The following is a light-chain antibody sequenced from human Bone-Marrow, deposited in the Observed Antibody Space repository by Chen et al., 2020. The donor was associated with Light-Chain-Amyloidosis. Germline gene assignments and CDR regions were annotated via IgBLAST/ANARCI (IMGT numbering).Light chain of an antibody. J-gene: IGLJ1*01. CDR1: RSDIGSFNL. V-gene: IGLV2-23*02. Sequence: QSALTQPASVAGSPGQSITISCTGTRSDIGSFNLVSWYQHHPDKAPKLIISEVGTRPSGVSHRFSGSRSGNTASLTISGLQADDEAAYYCCSYAGASTYVFGTGTEVTVL. CDR3: CSYAGASTYV. CDR2: EVG.